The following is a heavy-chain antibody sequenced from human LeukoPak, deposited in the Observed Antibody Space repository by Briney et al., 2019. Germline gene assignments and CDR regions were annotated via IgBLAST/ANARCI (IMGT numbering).Heavy chain of an antibody. Sequence: PSETLSLTCAVYGGSFSGYYWSWIRQPPGKGLEWIGEINHSGSTNYNPSLKSRVTISVDTSKNQFSLKLSSVTAADTAVYYCASVRAAAGFDYWGQGTLVTVSS. V-gene: IGHV4-34*01. D-gene: IGHD6-13*01. CDR3: ASVRAAAGFDY. CDR2: INHSGST. CDR1: GGSFSGYY. J-gene: IGHJ4*02.